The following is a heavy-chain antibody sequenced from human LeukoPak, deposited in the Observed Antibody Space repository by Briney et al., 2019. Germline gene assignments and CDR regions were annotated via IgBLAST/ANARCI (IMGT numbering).Heavy chain of an antibody. CDR1: GGSVSSGSYY. D-gene: IGHD3-22*01. CDR2: IYYSGST. Sequence: SETLSLTCTVSGGSVSSGSYYWSWIRQPPGKGLEWIGNIYYSGSTYYNSSLKSRVSISVDTSKNQFSLKLTSVTAADTAVYYCATTLSSGYASDAFDIWGQGTMVTVSS. V-gene: IGHV4-39*01. J-gene: IGHJ3*02. CDR3: ATTLSSGYASDAFDI.